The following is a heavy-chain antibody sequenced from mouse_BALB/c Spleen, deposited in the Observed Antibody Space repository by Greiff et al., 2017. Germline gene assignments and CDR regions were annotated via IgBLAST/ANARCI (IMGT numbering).Heavy chain of an antibody. Sequence: EVQLVESGTVLARPGASVKMSCKASGYSFTSYWMHWVKQRPGQGLEWIGAIYPGNSDTSYNQKFKGKAKLTAVTSASTAYMELSSLTNEDSAVYYCTRGGYDYDGGGGHYAMDYWGQGTSVTVSS. CDR1: GYSFTSYW. J-gene: IGHJ4*01. D-gene: IGHD2-4*01. CDR2: IYPGNSDT. V-gene: IGHV1-5*01. CDR3: TRGGYDYDGGGGHYAMDY.